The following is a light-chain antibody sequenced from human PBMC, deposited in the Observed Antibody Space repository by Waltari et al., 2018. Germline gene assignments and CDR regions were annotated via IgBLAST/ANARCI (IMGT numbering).Light chain of an antibody. CDR1: SSDLGTSKF. V-gene: IGLV2-23*02. J-gene: IGLJ3*02. CDR3: CSYVTGDTWV. CDR2: EIN. Sequence: QSALTQPASVSGSPGQSITISCPGSSSDLGTSKFVSWYHQHPGKAPKLMIYEINQRPAGISNRFSGSKFGNTAVLTISGLQTEDEADYYCCSYVTGDTWVFGGGTRVAVL.